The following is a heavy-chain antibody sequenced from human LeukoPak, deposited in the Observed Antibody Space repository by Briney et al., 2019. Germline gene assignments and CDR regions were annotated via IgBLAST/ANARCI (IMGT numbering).Heavy chain of an antibody. Sequence: ASVKVSCKASGYTFTGYYMHWVRQAPGQGLEWMGWINPNSGGTNYAQKFQGRVTMTRDTSISTAYMELSRLRSDDTAVYYCARDPRRYDYVWGSYRRTYNRFDPWGQGTLVTVSS. J-gene: IGHJ5*02. CDR3: ARDPRRYDYVWGSYRRTYNRFDP. V-gene: IGHV1-2*02. CDR1: GYTFTGYY. CDR2: INPNSGGT. D-gene: IGHD3-16*02.